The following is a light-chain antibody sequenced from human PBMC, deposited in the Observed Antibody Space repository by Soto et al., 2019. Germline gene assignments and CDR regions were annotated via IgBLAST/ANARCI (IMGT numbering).Light chain of an antibody. CDR2: RAS. CDR1: QNIYYN. Sequence: ILTTQAPATVSGSPGESATLSCRASQNIYYNVAWYQHRPGQAPRLLIYRASTRAPGVPARFSGSGSGTEFTLTISSLQPEDFAVYSCLQYHNSWAFGQGTKVDI. CDR3: LQYHNSWA. J-gene: IGKJ1*01. V-gene: IGKV3-15*01.